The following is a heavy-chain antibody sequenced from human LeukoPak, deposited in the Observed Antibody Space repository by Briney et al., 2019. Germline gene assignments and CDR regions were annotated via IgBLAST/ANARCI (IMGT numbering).Heavy chain of an antibody. CDR1: GFTFSGYG. V-gene: IGHV3-33*01. CDR3: ASQTTLKYYFAY. D-gene: IGHD4-17*01. J-gene: IGHJ4*02. Sequence: GRSLRLSCAASGFTFSGYGMHWVRQAPGKGLEWVAVIWFDGSNKYYADSVKGRFTISRDNSKNTLYLQVNSLRAEDTAVYYCASQTTLKYYFAYWGQGTLVTVSS. CDR2: IWFDGSNK.